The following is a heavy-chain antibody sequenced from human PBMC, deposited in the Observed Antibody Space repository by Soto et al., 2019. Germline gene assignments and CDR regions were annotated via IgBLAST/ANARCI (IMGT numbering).Heavy chain of an antibody. Sequence: SETLSLTCAVSGGSISSGGYSWSWIRQPPGKGLEWIGYIYHSGSTYYNPSLKSRVTISVDRSKNQFSLKLSSVTAADTAVYYCARGLNYDFWSGYRIQAVNWFDPWGQGTLVTVSS. V-gene: IGHV4-30-2*01. J-gene: IGHJ5*02. CDR1: GGSISSGGYS. D-gene: IGHD3-3*01. CDR3: ARGLNYDFWSGYRIQAVNWFDP. CDR2: IYHSGST.